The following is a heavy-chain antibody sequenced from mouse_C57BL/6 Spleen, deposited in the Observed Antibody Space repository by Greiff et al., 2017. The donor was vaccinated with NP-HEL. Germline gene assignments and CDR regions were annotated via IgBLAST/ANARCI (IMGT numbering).Heavy chain of an antibody. V-gene: IGHV1-18*01. Sequence: EVQLQQSGPELVKPGASVKISCKASGYTFTDYNMNWVKQSHGKSLEWIGDINPNNGSTSYNQKFKGKATLTVDKSSSTAYMELRSLTSEDSAVYYCASAHYYGSSVEYDCLDYWGQGTLVTVSS. J-gene: IGHJ4*01. CDR2: INPNNGST. D-gene: IGHD1-1*01. CDR3: ASAHYYGSSVEYDCLDY. CDR1: GYTFTDYN.